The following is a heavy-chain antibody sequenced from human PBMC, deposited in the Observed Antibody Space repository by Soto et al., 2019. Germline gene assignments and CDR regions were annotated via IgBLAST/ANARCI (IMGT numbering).Heavy chain of an antibody. CDR1: GGTFSSYA. Sequence: SVKVSCKASGGTFSSYAISWVRQAPGQGLEWMGGIIPIFGTANYAQKFQGRVTITADESTSTAYMELSSLRSEDTAVYYCASQNNYAVWYYYSGMDVWGQGTTVTVSS. CDR3: ASQNNYAVWYYYSGMDV. J-gene: IGHJ6*02. CDR2: IIPIFGTA. V-gene: IGHV1-69*13. D-gene: IGHD4-4*01.